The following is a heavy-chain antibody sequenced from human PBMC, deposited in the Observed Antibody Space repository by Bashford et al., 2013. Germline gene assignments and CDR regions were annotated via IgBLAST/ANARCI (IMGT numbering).Heavy chain of an antibody. CDR1: GYTFTGYF. D-gene: IGHD4-17*01. Sequence: VASVKVSCKASGYTFTGYFMHWVRQAPGQGPEWMGWINPNSGGTKYAQKFQDRVTISRDTSTDTAYLELNSLTSDDTAVYYCARDPWTTEEFDYWGQGTLVTVSS. V-gene: IGHV1-2*02. CDR3: ARDPWTTEEFDY. CDR2: INPNSGGT. J-gene: IGHJ4*02.